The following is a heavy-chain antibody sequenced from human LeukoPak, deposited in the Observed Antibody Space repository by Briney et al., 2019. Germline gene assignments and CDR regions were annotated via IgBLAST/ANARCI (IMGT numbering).Heavy chain of an antibody. CDR1: GFTFSNYD. J-gene: IGHJ4*02. Sequence: GGSLRLSCAASGFTFSNYDMTWVRQAPGKGLEWVSSISATTIYRFSAGSVRGRFTISRDIVENSLYLHMNDLRREDTAVYYCARIGLGRDAYNSFDYWGQGTLVIVSS. CDR2: ISATTIYR. V-gene: IGHV3-21*01. D-gene: IGHD5-24*01. CDR3: ARIGLGRDAYNSFDY.